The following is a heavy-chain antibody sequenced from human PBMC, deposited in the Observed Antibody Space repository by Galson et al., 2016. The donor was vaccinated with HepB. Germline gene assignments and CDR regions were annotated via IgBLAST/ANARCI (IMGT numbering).Heavy chain of an antibody. CDR2: IYSDGSKI. J-gene: IGHJ4*02. V-gene: IGHV3-33*01. CDR3: ARAHYGVLPLDY. CDR1: GFTFSNYG. D-gene: IGHD4-17*01. Sequence: SLRLSCAASGFTFSNYGFHWARHTPAKGLEWVAFIYSDGSKIYYGNSVKGRFTISRDSSKHTVYLEMNSLRAEGTAVYYCARAHYGVLPLDYWGQGTLVTVSA.